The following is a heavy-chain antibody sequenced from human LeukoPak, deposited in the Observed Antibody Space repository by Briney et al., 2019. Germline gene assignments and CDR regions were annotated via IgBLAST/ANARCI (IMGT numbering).Heavy chain of an antibody. D-gene: IGHD3-3*01. CDR1: GFTFSSYG. Sequence: PGGSLRLSCAASGFTFSSYGMHWVRQAPGKGLEWVAVIPYDGSNKYYADSVKGRFTISRDNSKNTLYLQMNSLRAEDTAVYYCAKDSLAAIFGVVIILDYWGQGTLVTVSS. J-gene: IGHJ4*02. CDR3: AKDSLAAIFGVVIILDY. V-gene: IGHV3-30*18. CDR2: IPYDGSNK.